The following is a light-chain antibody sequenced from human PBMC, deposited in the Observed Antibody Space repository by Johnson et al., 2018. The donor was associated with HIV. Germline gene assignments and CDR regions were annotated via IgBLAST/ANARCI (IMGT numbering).Light chain of an antibody. CDR1: SSNIGNNY. J-gene: IGLJ1*01. V-gene: IGLV1-51*02. CDR3: GTWDSSLSAGGFV. Sequence: QSVLTQPPSVSAAPGQRVTISCSGSSSNIGNNYVSWYQQLAGTAPKLLIYENNKRPSGIPDRFSGSKYGTSATLGITGLQTGDEADYYCGTWDSSLSAGGFVFGTGTKVTVL. CDR2: ENN.